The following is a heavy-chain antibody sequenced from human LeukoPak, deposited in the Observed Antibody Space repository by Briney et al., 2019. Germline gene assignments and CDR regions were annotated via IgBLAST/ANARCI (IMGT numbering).Heavy chain of an antibody. CDR1: GFTFSSYS. CDR3: ARDSRGYYDFWSGYYGNDY. J-gene: IGHJ4*02. V-gene: IGHV3-7*01. CDR2: IKQDGSEK. D-gene: IGHD3-3*01. Sequence: GGSLRLSCAASGFTFSSYSMNWVRQAPGKGLEWVANIKQDGSEKYYVDSVKGRFTISRDNAKNSLYLQMNSLRAEDTAVYYCARDSRGYYDFWSGYYGNDYWGQGTLVTVSS.